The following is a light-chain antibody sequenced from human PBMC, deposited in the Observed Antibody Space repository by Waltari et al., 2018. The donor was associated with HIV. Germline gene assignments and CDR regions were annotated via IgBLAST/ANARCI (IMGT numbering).Light chain of an antibody. CDR1: SSNIGAGYD. J-gene: IGLJ1*01. CDR3: QSYDTSLSASV. Sequence: QSVLTQPPSVSGAPGQRVTISCTGSSSNIGAGYDVHWYQQLPGRAPKLLIYDNTQRPSGVPDRVSGSKSGTSAALAITGLQAVDETDYYCQSYDTSLSASVFGTGTKVTVL. CDR2: DNT. V-gene: IGLV1-40*01.